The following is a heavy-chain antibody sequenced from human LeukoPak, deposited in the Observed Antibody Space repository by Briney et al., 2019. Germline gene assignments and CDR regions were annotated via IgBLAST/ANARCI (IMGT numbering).Heavy chain of an antibody. CDR3: ARGLDIVVVPAAALYFDY. J-gene: IGHJ4*02. CDR2: INHSGST. CDR1: GGSFSGYY. Sequence: SETLSLTCAVYGGSFSGYYWSWIRQPPGKWLEWIGEINHSGSTNYNPSLKSRVTISVDTSKNQFSLKLSSVTAADTAVYYCARGLDIVVVPAAALYFDYWGQGTLVTVSS. D-gene: IGHD2-2*03. V-gene: IGHV4-34*01.